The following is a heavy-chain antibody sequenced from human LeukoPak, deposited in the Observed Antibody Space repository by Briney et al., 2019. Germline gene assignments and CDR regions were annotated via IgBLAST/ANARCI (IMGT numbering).Heavy chain of an antibody. Sequence: ASVKVSCKASGYTFTGYYMHWVRQAPGQGLEWMGWINPNSGGTNYAQKFQGWVTMTRDTSISTAYMELSRLRSDDTAVYYCARDGLWGAVAPAYYYGMDVWGQGTTVTVSS. CDR3: ARDGLWGAVAPAYYYGMDV. V-gene: IGHV1-2*04. CDR2: INPNSGGT. J-gene: IGHJ6*02. D-gene: IGHD6-19*01. CDR1: GYTFTGYY.